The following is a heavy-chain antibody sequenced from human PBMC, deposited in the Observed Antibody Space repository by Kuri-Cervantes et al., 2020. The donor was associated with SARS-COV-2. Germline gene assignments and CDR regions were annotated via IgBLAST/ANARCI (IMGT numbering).Heavy chain of an antibody. J-gene: IGHJ4*02. CDR2: INPSGGST. CDR1: GYTFTGYY. D-gene: IGHD3-10*02. CDR3: ARDPEGVTGFGYFDY. Sequence: ASVKVSCKASGYTFTGYYMHWVRQAPGQGLEWMGIINPSGGSTSYAQKFRGRVTMTRDTSTSTVYMELSSLRSEDTAVYYCARDPEGVTGFGYFDYWGQGTLVTVSS. V-gene: IGHV1-46*01.